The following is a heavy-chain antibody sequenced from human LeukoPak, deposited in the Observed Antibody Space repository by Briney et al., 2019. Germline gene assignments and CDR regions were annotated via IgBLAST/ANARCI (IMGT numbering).Heavy chain of an antibody. CDR1: GGTFSSYV. D-gene: IGHD2-21*02. Sequence: GASVKVSCKASGGTFSSYVISWVRQAPGQGVEGMGGIFPIFGTANYAQKFQGRVTITTDESTSTAYMELSSLRSEDTAVYCCASHIYCGGDCYPLFDYWGQGTLVTVSS. V-gene: IGHV1-69*05. CDR3: ASHIYCGGDCYPLFDY. CDR2: IFPIFGTA. J-gene: IGHJ4*02.